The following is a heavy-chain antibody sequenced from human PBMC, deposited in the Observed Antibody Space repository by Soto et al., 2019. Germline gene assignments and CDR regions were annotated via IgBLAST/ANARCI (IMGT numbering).Heavy chain of an antibody. V-gene: IGHV1-18*01. J-gene: IGHJ2*01. CDR1: GYIFNNFG. CDR3: ARCYCSVGSCFTCWHFDL. D-gene: IGHD6-19*01. CDR2: FGSYIGKT. Sequence: QGQLVQSGGEVRKPGASVKFSFQASGYIFNNFGLSWVRQVPGQGLEWVGWFGSYIGKTDYAPKFRDRVTMTAESATNTAYMELRSLTSDVSALYYCARCYCSVGSCFTCWHFDLWGRGTLVSVSS.